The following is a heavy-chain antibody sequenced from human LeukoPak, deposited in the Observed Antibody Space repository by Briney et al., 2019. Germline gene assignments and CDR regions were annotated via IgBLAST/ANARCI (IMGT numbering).Heavy chain of an antibody. V-gene: IGHV4-38-2*02. Sequence: PSETLSLTCTVSGYSISSGYYWGWIRQPPGKGLEWIGSIYHSGSTYYNPSLKSRVTISVDTSKNQFSLKLSSVTAADTAVYYCARGITMIVVVTDGNAFDIWGQGTMVTVSS. J-gene: IGHJ3*02. CDR1: GYSISSGYY. D-gene: IGHD3-22*01. CDR2: IYHSGST. CDR3: ARGITMIVVVTDGNAFDI.